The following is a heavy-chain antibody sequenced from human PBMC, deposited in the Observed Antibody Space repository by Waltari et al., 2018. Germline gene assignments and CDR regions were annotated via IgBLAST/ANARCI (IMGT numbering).Heavy chain of an antibody. CDR1: GYTLTKLS. CDR2: FVPDYEKT. CDR3: VTRIKTLMKGVIVIEEPPPNWFDP. J-gene: IGHJ5*02. Sequence: QVQLVQSEADVRKPGASVKVSCKVSGYTLTKLSIHWVRQTPGKGLEWMGGFVPDYEKTTYGRKCQGRGTITKETAADTAYMELGTLRSEDTDVYYCVTRIKTLMKGVIVIEEPPPNWFDPWGPGTQVTVSS. V-gene: IGHV1-24*01. D-gene: IGHD3-10*01.